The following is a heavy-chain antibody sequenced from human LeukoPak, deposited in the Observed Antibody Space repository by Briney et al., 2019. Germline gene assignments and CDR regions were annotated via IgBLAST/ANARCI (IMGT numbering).Heavy chain of an antibody. V-gene: IGHV4-59*08. CDR3: ARLAVDCSGGSFYLARYIDY. D-gene: IGHD2-15*01. Sequence: SETLSLTCTVSGGSISSYYWSWIRQPPGKGLEWIGYIYYSGSTNYNPSLKSRVTISADASKNQFSLKLSSVTAADTAVYYCARLAVDCSGGSFYLARYIDYWGQGTLVTVSS. CDR2: IYYSGST. J-gene: IGHJ4*02. CDR1: GGSISSYY.